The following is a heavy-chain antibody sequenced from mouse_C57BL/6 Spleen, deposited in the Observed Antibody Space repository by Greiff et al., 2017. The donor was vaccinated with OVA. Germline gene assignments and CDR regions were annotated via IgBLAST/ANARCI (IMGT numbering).Heavy chain of an antibody. CDR1: GFSLTSYG. Sequence: VQLQESGPGLVQPSQSLSITCTVSGFSLTSYGVHWVRQSPGKGLEWLGVIWSGGSTDYNAAFISRLSISKDNSKSQVFFKMNSLQADDTAIYYCATDLLWLRRYAMDYWGQGTSVTVSS. V-gene: IGHV2-2*01. CDR2: IWSGGST. CDR3: ATDLLWLRRYAMDY. J-gene: IGHJ4*01. D-gene: IGHD2-2*01.